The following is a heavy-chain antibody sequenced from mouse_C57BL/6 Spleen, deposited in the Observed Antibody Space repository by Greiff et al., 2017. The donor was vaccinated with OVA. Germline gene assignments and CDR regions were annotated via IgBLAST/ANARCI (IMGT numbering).Heavy chain of an antibody. CDR2: IYPGDGDT. CDR3: ARYGDSGSSSAWFAY. V-gene: IGHV1-82*01. J-gene: IGHJ3*01. D-gene: IGHD1-1*01. Sequence: QVQLQQSGPELVKPGASVKISCKASGYAFSSSWMNWVKQRPGKGLEWIGRIYPGDGDTNYNGKFKGKATLTADKSSSTAYMQLSSLTSEDSAVYFCARYGDSGSSSAWFAYWGQGTLVTVSA. CDR1: GYAFSSSW.